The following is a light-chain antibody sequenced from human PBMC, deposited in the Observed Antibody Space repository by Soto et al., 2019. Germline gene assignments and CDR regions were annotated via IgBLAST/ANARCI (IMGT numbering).Light chain of an antibody. J-gene: IGKJ4*01. CDR1: QSVSSN. CDR2: GAS. CDR3: QQYNNWPLT. Sequence: EIVMTQSPATLSVSPGERVTLSCRARQSVSSNLAWYQQKPGQAPRLLIYGASTRATGIPARFSGSGSWTEFTLTISSLQSEDFAVYYCQQYNNWPLTFGGGTKVEIK. V-gene: IGKV3-15*01.